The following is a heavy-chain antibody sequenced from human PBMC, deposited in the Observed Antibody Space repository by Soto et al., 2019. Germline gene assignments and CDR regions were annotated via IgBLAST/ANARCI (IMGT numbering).Heavy chain of an antibody. CDR2: IYNSGST. CDR3: ARRYSYGHFDC. V-gene: IGHV4-59*08. Sequence: QVQLQESGPGLVKPSETLSLTCTVSGASISSSYWSWIRQPPGKGLEWIGYIYNSGSTTYNPSLKSRFTISVDTSKNQFSLRLSSVTAADTAVYYCARRYSYGHFDCWGQGTLVTVSS. J-gene: IGHJ4*02. CDR1: GASISSSY. D-gene: IGHD5-18*01.